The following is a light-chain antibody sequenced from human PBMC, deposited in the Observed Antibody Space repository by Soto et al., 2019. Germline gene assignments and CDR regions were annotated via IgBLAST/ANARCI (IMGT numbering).Light chain of an antibody. CDR3: QQPSSWPPLT. CDR1: QSVSRH. CDR2: DAS. V-gene: IGKV3-11*01. J-gene: IGKJ4*01. Sequence: EIVLTQSPATLSLSLGERATLSCRASQSVSRHLAWYQQKPGQAPRLLIYDASNRATGIPARFSGSGSGTDFTLTLTSLEPEDVAVYYCQQPSSWPPLTFVGATKVEIK.